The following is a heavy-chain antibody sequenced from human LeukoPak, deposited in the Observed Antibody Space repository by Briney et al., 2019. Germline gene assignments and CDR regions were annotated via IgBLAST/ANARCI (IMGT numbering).Heavy chain of an antibody. CDR3: AISGSHVRGVIRY. CDR1: GYTLTVYY. J-gene: IGHJ4*02. D-gene: IGHD3-10*01. CDR2: INPSSGGT. Sequence: ASVTVSFKSSGYTLTVYYMHWVRQAPGQGLEWMGWINPSSGGTNYSQKFQGRVTMTTDTSISTAYMELSRLRSDDTGVYYCAISGSHVRGVIRYWGQGTLVTVSS. V-gene: IGHV1-2*02.